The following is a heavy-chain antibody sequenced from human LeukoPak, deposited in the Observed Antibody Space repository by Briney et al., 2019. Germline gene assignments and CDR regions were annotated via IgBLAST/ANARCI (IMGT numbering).Heavy chain of an antibody. V-gene: IGHV7-4-1*02. CDR3: KREVRGSEFNY. CDR1: GSTFTNYA. J-gene: IGHJ4*02. Sequence: SGASLQISCQASGSTFTNYARNGVRQAPGQGGGGMVCINTDTGNPTYAPGYKGRIVFSVNTSGSTAFLQNSSRKAEATSGYCGKREVRGSEFNYWGQGTLVTVSS. D-gene: IGHD5-12*01. CDR2: INTDTGNP.